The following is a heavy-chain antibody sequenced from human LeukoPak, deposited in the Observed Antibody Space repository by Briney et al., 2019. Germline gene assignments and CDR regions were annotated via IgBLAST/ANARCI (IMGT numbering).Heavy chain of an antibody. D-gene: IGHD1-26*01. Sequence: GGPLRLSCAASGFTLSNSGMHWVRQAPGKGLEWVAVIWSDGSNKYYADSLKGRFTISRDNSKNTLYLQMNSLRAEDTAVYYCARDQGGSPFDYWGQGTLVTVSS. CDR1: GFTLSNSG. V-gene: IGHV3-33*01. J-gene: IGHJ4*02. CDR2: IWSDGSNK. CDR3: ARDQGGSPFDY.